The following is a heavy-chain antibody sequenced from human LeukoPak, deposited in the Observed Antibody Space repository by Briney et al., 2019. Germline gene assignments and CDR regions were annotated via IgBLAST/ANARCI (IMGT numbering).Heavy chain of an antibody. Sequence: ASVKVSCKASGYTFTSYGISWLRQAPGQGLGWMGWISAYNGNTNYAQKLQGRVTMTTDTSTSTAYMELRSLRSDDTAVYYCARDRSHSSSWHYWGQGTLVTVSS. CDR1: GYTFTSYG. D-gene: IGHD6-13*01. CDR2: ISAYNGNT. V-gene: IGHV1-18*01. J-gene: IGHJ4*02. CDR3: ARDRSHSSSWHY.